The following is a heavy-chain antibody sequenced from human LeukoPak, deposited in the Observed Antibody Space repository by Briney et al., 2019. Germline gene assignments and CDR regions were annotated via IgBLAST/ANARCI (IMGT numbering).Heavy chain of an antibody. V-gene: IGHV3-30-3*01. CDR1: GFTFSSYA. D-gene: IGHD1-26*01. CDR2: ISYDGSNK. J-gene: IGHJ4*02. CDR3: ARDSVGAADY. Sequence: GGSLRLSCAASGFTFSSYAMHWVRQAPGKGLEWVAVISYDGSNKYYADSVKGRFTISRDNSKNTLYLQMNSLRAEDTAVYYCARDSVGAADYWGQGTLVTVSS.